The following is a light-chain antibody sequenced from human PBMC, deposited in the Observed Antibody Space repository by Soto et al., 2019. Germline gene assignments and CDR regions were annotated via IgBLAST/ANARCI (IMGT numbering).Light chain of an antibody. CDR2: GAS. CDR1: QSVSSSY. V-gene: IGKV3-20*01. CDR3: QQYDNVFT. Sequence: EIVLTQSPGTLSLSPGERATLSCRASQSVSSSYLAWYQQKPGQAPRLLIYGASSRATGIPDRFSGSGSGTDFTLTISRLEPEDIATYYCQQYDNVFTFGQGTRLEIK. J-gene: IGKJ5*01.